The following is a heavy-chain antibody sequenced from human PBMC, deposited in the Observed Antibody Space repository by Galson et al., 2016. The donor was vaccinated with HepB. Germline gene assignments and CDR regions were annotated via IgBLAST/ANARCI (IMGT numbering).Heavy chain of an antibody. CDR1: GDSVSSNTAA. J-gene: IGHJ3*02. D-gene: IGHD2-2*01. V-gene: IGHV6-1*01. CDR2: TYYRSKWYN. CDR3: ARVYCIGTNCYPPPSKGTFDI. Sequence: CAISGDSVSSNTAAWSWIRQSPSRGLEWLGRTYYRSKWYNDYAVSVKSRVTINPDTSKNQFSLQLSPVTPDDTAIYYCARVYCIGTNCYPPPSKGTFDIVGQGTVVTVSS.